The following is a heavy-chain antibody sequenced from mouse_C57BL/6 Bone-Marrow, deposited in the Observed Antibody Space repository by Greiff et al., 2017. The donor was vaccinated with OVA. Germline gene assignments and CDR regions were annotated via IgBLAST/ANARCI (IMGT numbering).Heavy chain of an antibody. V-gene: IGHV1-26*01. CDR2: LNPNNGGT. D-gene: IGHD1-1*01. CDR3: AREGGTRTDYAMDY. J-gene: IGHJ4*01. Sequence: VQLQQSGPELVKPGASVKISCKASGYTFTDYYMNWVKQSHGKSLEWIGDLNPNNGGTSYNQKFKGKATLTVDKSSSTAYMELRSLTSEDSAVYYCAREGGTRTDYAMDYWGQGTSVTVSS. CDR1: GYTFTDYY.